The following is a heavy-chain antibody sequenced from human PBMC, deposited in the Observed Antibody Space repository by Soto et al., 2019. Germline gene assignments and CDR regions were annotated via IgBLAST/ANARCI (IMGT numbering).Heavy chain of an antibody. V-gene: IGHV3-23*01. CDR3: AREGYQLPTNPYYYYGMDV. D-gene: IGHD2-2*01. Sequence: GGSLRLSCIASGFTFSSYAMTWVRQAPGKGLEWVSDISGSGGITYYADSVKGRFTISRDNSKNTLYLQMNSLRAEDTAVYYCAREGYQLPTNPYYYYGMDVWGQGTTVTVSS. CDR2: ISGSGGIT. CDR1: GFTFSSYA. J-gene: IGHJ6*02.